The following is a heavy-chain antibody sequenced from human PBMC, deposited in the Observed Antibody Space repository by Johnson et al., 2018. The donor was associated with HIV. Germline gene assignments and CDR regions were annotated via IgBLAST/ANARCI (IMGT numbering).Heavy chain of an antibody. CDR3: ARDRGDWDAFES. J-gene: IGHJ3*02. Sequence: VQLVESGGGLVKPGGSLRLSCAASGFTFSDYYMSWIRQAPGKGLEWVSYISSSGTTVYYADSVRGRFSISRDNTKHSLYLQMNSLRAEDTALYYCARDRGDWDAFESWGQGTMVTVSS. CDR2: ISSSGTTV. V-gene: IGHV3-11*04. D-gene: IGHD2-21*01. CDR1: GFTFSDYY.